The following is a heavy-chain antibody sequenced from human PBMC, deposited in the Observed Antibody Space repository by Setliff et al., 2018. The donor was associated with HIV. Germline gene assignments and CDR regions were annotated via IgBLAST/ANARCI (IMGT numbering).Heavy chain of an antibody. V-gene: IGHV3-74*01. J-gene: IGHJ4*02. CDR3: ARVGYCSSTSCYDY. CDR1: GLTLSDYW. CDR2: ISKMGTTI. Sequence: PGGSLRLSCAASGLTLSDYWTHWARQAPGKGLEWVSHISKMGTTIKYADSVKGRFTISRDDAKNTLYLQMNSLRAEDTAVYYCARVGYCSSTSCYDYWGQGTLVTVSS. D-gene: IGHD2-2*01.